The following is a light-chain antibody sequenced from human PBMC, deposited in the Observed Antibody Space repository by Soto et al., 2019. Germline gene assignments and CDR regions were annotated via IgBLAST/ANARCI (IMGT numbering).Light chain of an antibody. CDR3: CLYAVTFYV. CDR2: DVS. Sequence: QSALTQPRSVSGSPGQSVTISCTGTSSDVGTYDFVSWYQQHPGKAPRLMIFDVSERPSGVPDRFSGSKSGITAFLTISGLQAEDEADYYCCLYAVTFYVFGTGTKVTVL. CDR1: SSDVGTYDF. J-gene: IGLJ1*01. V-gene: IGLV2-11*01.